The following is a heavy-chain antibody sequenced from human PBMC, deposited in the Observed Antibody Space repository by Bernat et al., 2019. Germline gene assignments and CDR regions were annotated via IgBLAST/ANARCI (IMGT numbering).Heavy chain of an antibody. CDR2: INSDGSST. J-gene: IGHJ4*02. CDR3: TRLGSRWSLDY. V-gene: IGHV3-74*01. Sequence: EVQLVESGGGLVQPGGSLRLSCAVSGFIVSRYGMSWVRQAPGKGLVWVSRINSDGSSTSYADSVKGRFTVSRDNAKNTVSLQMNSLRAEDTAVYYCTRLGSRWSLDYWGQGTLVTVSS. D-gene: IGHD6-19*01. CDR1: GFIVSRYG.